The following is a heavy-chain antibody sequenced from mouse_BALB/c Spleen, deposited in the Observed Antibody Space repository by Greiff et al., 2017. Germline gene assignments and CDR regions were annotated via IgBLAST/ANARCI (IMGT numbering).Heavy chain of an antibody. D-gene: IGHD6-1*01. CDR2: ISSGSSTI. CDR1: GFTFSSFG. CDR3: ARKEASYAMDY. Sequence: EVKLMESGGDLVKPGGSLKLSCAASGFTFSSFGMHWVRQAPEKGLEWVAYISSGSSTIYYADTVKGRFTISRDNPKNTLFLQMTSLRSEDTAMYYCARKEASYAMDYWGQGTSVTVSS. J-gene: IGHJ4*01. V-gene: IGHV5-17*02.